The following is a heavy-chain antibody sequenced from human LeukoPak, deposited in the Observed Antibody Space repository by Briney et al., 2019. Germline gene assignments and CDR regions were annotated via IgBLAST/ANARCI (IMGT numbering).Heavy chain of an antibody. Sequence: TGGSLRLSCAASGFTFSSYAMSWVRQAPGKGLEWVSSITGSSGYTYYADSVKGRFTISRDNSKNTLYLQMNSLRAEDTAVYYCGKHDSASDYWGQGTLVTVSS. J-gene: IGHJ4*02. V-gene: IGHV3-23*01. CDR3: GKHDSASDY. D-gene: IGHD1-26*01. CDR2: ITGSSGYT. CDR1: GFTFSSYA.